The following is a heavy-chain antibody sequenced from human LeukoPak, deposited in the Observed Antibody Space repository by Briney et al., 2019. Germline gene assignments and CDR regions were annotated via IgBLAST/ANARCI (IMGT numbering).Heavy chain of an antibody. Sequence: GGSLRLSCAASGFKFDDFTMHWVRQVPGKGLEWVSLITWDGVTTNYADSVKGRFTISRDNAKNSLYLQMNSLRAEDTAVYYCAELGITMIGGVWGKGTTVTISS. CDR1: GFKFDDFT. CDR3: AELGITMIGGV. D-gene: IGHD3-10*02. V-gene: IGHV3-43*01. J-gene: IGHJ6*04. CDR2: ITWDGVTT.